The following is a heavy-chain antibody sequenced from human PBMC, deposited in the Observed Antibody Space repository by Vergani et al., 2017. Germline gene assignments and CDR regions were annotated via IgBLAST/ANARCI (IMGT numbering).Heavy chain of an antibody. V-gene: IGHV1-46*03. J-gene: IGHJ4*02. CDR3: ARGDYGILTGYRY. CDR1: GYTFSNYY. D-gene: IGHD3-9*01. Sequence: QVQVVQSGAEVKKSGASVNVSCKTSGYTFSNYYMHWVRKAPGQGLEWMGIINPSGGHTNYAQKFQGRVTMTRDTSKSTVYMELSSLTSEDTAIYDCARGDYGILTGYRYWGQGTLVTVSA. CDR2: INPSGGHT.